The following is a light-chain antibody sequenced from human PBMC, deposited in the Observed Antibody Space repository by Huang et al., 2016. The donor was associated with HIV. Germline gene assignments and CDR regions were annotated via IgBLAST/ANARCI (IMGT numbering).Light chain of an antibody. CDR1: QRISTY. V-gene: IGKV1-39*01. CDR2: AAS. CDR3: QQSYSALSS. Sequence: IQMTQSPTSLSASVGDRVSIACRASQRISTYLNWYQQKPGKAQNTLISAASALHSGVPSRFSGSGSGTDFTLTIRGLQLDDFATYYCQQSYSALSSFGPGTRL. J-gene: IGKJ5*01.